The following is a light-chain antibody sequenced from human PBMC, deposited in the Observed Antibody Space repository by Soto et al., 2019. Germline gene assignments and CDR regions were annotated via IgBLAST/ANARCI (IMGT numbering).Light chain of an antibody. V-gene: IGLV2-8*01. CDR3: GSYGVTNNYVV. CDR2: GVN. J-gene: IGLJ2*01. CDR1: SGDIGGYNY. Sequence: QSVLTQPPSASGSPGQSVTISCTGTSGDIGGYNYVSWYQQHPGKAPKLMIYGVNKRPSGVPARFSGSKSGNTASLTVSGLQAEDEADYYCGSYGVTNNYVVFGRGTKVTVL.